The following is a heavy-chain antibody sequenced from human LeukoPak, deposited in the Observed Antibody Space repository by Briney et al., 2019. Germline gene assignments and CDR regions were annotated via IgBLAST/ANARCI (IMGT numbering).Heavy chain of an antibody. Sequence: GGSLRLSCAASGFTFSSYAMSWVHQAPGKGLEWVSAISGSGGSTYYADSVKGRFTISRDNSKNTLYLQMNSLRAEGTAVYYCAKGTDYGDYPDYWGQGALVTVSS. CDR3: AKGTDYGDYPDY. CDR1: GFTFSSYA. J-gene: IGHJ4*02. CDR2: ISGSGGST. V-gene: IGHV3-23*01. D-gene: IGHD4-17*01.